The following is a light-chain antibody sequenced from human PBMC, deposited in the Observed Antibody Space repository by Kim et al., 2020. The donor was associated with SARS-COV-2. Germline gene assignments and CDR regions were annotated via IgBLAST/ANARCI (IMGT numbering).Light chain of an antibody. V-gene: IGKV3-15*01. J-gene: IGKJ2*01. CDR2: GAS. Sequence: VSPGEPATLSCRASQSVSSNLAWYQQKPGQAPRLLIDGASTRATGIPARFSGSGSGTEFTLTISSLQSEDFAVYYCQQYNNWPPYTFGQGTKLEI. CDR3: QQYNNWPPYT. CDR1: QSVSSN.